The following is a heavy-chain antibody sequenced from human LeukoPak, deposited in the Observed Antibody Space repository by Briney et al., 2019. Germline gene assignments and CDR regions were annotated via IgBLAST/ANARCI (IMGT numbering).Heavy chain of an antibody. J-gene: IGHJ4*02. CDR1: GASIRSTHW. Sequence: SETLSLTCGVSGASIRSTHWWTWVRQPPGKGLEWIGEINHSGSTNYNPSLKSRVTISVDTSKNQFSLKLSSVTAADTAVYYCARGIGTYYYGSGSYYYYWGQGTLVTVSS. CDR3: ARGIGTYYYGSGSYYYY. V-gene: IGHV4-4*02. D-gene: IGHD3-10*01. CDR2: INHSGST.